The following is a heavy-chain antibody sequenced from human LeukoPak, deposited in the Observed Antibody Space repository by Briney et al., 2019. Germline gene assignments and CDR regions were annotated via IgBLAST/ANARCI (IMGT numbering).Heavy chain of an antibody. D-gene: IGHD1-1*01. CDR1: GFIATTNY. J-gene: IGHJ4*02. V-gene: IGHV3-49*03. CDR3: TRDRGAYNLYDY. Sequence: GGSLRLSCAGSGFIATTNYMSWIRQAPGKGLEWVGFIRSKAYGETADYAASVKGRFTISRDDSKAIAYLQMNSLKTEDTAVYHCTRDRGAYNLYDYWGQGTLVTASS. CDR2: IRSKAYGETA.